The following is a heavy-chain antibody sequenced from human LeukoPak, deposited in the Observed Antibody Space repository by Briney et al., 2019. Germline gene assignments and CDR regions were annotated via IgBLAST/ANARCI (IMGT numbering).Heavy chain of an antibody. V-gene: IGHV4-34*01. CDR3: ARVGTRITMVRGVFPVDAFDI. CDR1: GGSFSGYY. Sequence: SETLSLTCAVYGGSFSGYYWSWIRQPPGKGLEWIGEINHGGSTNYNPSLKSRVTISVDTSKNQFSLKLSSVTAADTAVYYCARVGTRITMVRGVFPVDAFDIWGQGTMVTVSS. J-gene: IGHJ3*02. D-gene: IGHD3-10*01. CDR2: INHGGST.